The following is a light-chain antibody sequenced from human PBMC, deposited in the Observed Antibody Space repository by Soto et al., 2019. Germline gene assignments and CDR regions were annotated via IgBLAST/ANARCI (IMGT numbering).Light chain of an antibody. Sequence: EIVLTQSPGNLSLSPGERATLSCRASQSVSSYYLAWYQQRPGQAPRLLIYGASTRATGIPDRFSGSGSGTDFTLTITRLEPEDCALYYCQQSPVTSGQGTKLDIK. CDR1: QSVSSYY. CDR3: QQSPVT. J-gene: IGKJ1*01. V-gene: IGKV3-20*01. CDR2: GAS.